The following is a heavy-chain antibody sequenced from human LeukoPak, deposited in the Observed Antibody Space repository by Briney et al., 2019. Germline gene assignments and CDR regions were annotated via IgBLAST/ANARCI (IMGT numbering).Heavy chain of an antibody. CDR3: ALQPARRLSWFDP. D-gene: IGHD2-2*01. J-gene: IGHJ5*02. Sequence: ASVKVSCKASGYTFTSYDINWVRQATGQGLEWMGWMNPNSGNTGYAQKFQGRVTMTRNTSISTAYMELSSLRSEDTAVYYCALQPARRLSWFDPWGQGTLVTVSS. CDR1: GYTFTSYD. V-gene: IGHV1-8*01. CDR2: MNPNSGNT.